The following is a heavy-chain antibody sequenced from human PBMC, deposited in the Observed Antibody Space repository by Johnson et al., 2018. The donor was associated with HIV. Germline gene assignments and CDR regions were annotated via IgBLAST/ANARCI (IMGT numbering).Heavy chain of an antibody. CDR3: AKVRFGGNSLGAFDS. D-gene: IGHD4-23*01. CDR1: GFTFSSYW. J-gene: IGHJ3*02. Sequence: QVQLVESGGGLVKPGGSLRLSCAASGFTFSSYWMSWVRQAPGKGLEWVAVISYDGSTIYYANSVKGRFTISRDNSKNTLYLQMNSLRAEDTAVYYCAKVRFGGNSLGAFDSWGQGAMVTVSS. V-gene: IGHV3-30*18. CDR2: ISYDGSTI.